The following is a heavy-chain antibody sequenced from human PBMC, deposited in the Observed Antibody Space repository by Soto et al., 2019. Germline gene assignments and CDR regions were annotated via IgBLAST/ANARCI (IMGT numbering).Heavy chain of an antibody. D-gene: IGHD3-22*01. J-gene: IGHJ4*02. CDR3: ARGNDSSGHAYD. V-gene: IGHV1-69*01. CDR1: GGTFSRYA. Sequence: VQLVQSGAEVKKPGSSVKVSYKASGGTFSRYAISWVRQARGQGLEWMGGIIPIFGTANYAQKFQGRVRTTADESTSTAYLELSSVRSEDTAVYYCARGNDSSGHAYDCGQGTLVTVSS. CDR2: IIPIFGTA.